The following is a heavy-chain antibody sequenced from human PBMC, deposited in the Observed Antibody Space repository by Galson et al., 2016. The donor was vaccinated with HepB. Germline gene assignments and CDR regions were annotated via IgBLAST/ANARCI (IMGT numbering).Heavy chain of an antibody. Sequence: SLRLSCAASGFMFNAYAMHWVRQAPGKGLEYVASLEGNGGRTQMANSVKGRFTISRDNSKNTVYLRMTSLTTEDTAVYHCVKGGSTTWPPNWFDTWGQGTRVIVSS. V-gene: IGHV3-64D*06. CDR2: LEGNGGRT. CDR3: VKGGSTTWPPNWFDT. CDR1: GFMFNAYA. J-gene: IGHJ5*02. D-gene: IGHD1-1*01.